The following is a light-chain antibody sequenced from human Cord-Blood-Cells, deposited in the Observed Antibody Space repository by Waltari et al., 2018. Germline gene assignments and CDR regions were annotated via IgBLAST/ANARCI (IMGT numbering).Light chain of an antibody. J-gene: IGKJ5*01. Sequence: DLQMPQSPSSLSASVGDRVTITCRASQSISSYLNWYQQKPGKAPKRLIYAASSLQSGVPARFSGSGSGTDFTLNISRLKPEDFAAYYCQKSYSTLTFGQGTRLEIK. CDR2: AAS. CDR3: QKSYSTLT. CDR1: QSISSY. V-gene: IGKV1-39*01.